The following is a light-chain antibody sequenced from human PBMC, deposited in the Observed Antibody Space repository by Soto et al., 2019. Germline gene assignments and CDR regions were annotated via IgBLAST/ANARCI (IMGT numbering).Light chain of an antibody. CDR3: QQSYTTPRT. J-gene: IGKJ1*01. Sequence: DLQMTQSPSSLSASVGDRVSVTCRASQSISTFLNWYQQRPGEAPKLLIYAASSLQSGVPSRFSGSGSGADFTLTIGSLQPEDFATYYCQQSYTTPRTFGQGNKV. CDR2: AAS. CDR1: QSISTF. V-gene: IGKV1-39*01.